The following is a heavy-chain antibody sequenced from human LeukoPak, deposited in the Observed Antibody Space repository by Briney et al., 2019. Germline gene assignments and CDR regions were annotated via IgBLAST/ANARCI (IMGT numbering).Heavy chain of an antibody. CDR2: INPSGGST. J-gene: IGHJ4*02. CDR3: ARVPGGVVTWYYFDY. CDR1: GYTFTSYY. V-gene: IGHV1-46*01. Sequence: GASVKVSCKASGYTFTSYYMHWVRQAPGQGLEWMGIINPSGGSTSYAQKFQGRVTMTRDTSTSTVYMELSSLRSEDTAVYYCARVPGGVVTWYYFDYWGQGTLVTVSS. D-gene: IGHD3-3*01.